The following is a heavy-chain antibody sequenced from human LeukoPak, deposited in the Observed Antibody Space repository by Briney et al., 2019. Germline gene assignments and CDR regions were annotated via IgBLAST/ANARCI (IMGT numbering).Heavy chain of an antibody. CDR1: GYTFTGYY. CDR2: INPNSGGT. Sequence: ASVMVSCKASGYTFTGYYMHWVRQAPGQGLEWMGWINPNSGGTNYAQKFQGRVTMTRDTSISTAYMELSRLRSDDTAVYYCARVWSTTTTYYYGMDVWGQGTTVTVSS. CDR3: ARVWSTTTTYYYGMDV. V-gene: IGHV1-2*02. D-gene: IGHD1-1*01. J-gene: IGHJ6*02.